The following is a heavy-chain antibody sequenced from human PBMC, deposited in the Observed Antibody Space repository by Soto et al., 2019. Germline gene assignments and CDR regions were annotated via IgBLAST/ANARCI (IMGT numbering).Heavy chain of an antibody. J-gene: IGHJ6*02. CDR2: ISAYNGKT. V-gene: IGHV1-18*01. CDR1: GYTFTSYG. CDR3: ARGGDVNYYHGMDV. Sequence: QVQLVQSGGEVKKPGASVKLSCTASGYTFTSYGISWVRQAPGQGLEWIGWISAYNGKTNYAQNVQGRVTMTTDTSTRTAYMDVRSLRSDDTAVYYCARGGDVNYYHGMDVWGQGTTVTVSS. D-gene: IGHD5-12*01.